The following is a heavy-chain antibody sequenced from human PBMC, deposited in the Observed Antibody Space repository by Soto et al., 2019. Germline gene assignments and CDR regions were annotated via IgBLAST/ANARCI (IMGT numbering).Heavy chain of an antibody. CDR2: ITPIYPTT. CDR1: GGTFYTYT. J-gene: IGHJ4*02. D-gene: IGHD5-18*01. CDR3: ARIPRYSFPTSDDPDS. V-gene: IGHV1-69*15. Sequence: VKVSFKASGGTFYTYTFSWVRQAPGQGLEWMGSITPIYPTTNYAEKFQGRLTVTADGSTNTAYMELNSLTSEDTAVYYCARIPRYSFPTSDDPDSWGKGTLVTNSS.